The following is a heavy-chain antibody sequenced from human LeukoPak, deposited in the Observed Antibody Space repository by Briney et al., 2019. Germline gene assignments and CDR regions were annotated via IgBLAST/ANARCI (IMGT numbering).Heavy chain of an antibody. CDR1: GFTFSSYS. CDR3: ASTEYSSSLGYYMDV. V-gene: IGHV3-21*01. J-gene: IGHJ6*03. CDR2: ISSSSSYI. D-gene: IGHD6-6*01. Sequence: GGSLRLSCAAPGFTFSSYSMNWVRQAPGKGLEWVSSISSSSSYIYYADSVKGRFTISRDNAKNSLYLQMNSLRAEDTAVYYCASTEYSSSLGYYMDVWGKGTTVTVSS.